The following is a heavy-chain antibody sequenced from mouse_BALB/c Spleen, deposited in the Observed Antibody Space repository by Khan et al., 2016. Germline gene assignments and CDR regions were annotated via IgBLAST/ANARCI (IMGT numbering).Heavy chain of an antibody. CDR1: GYSITSDYA. Sequence: EVQLQESGPGLVKPSQSLSLTCTVTGYSITSDYAWNWIRQFPGNKLEWMGYISYSGSTRYNPSLKGRISITRDTSKNQFFLQLNSVATEDTATYYCSSSSNYCNSPAWFAYWGQGTLVTVSA. V-gene: IGHV3-2*02. CDR2: ISYSGST. J-gene: IGHJ3*01. CDR3: SSSSNYCNSPAWFAY. D-gene: IGHD2-5*01.